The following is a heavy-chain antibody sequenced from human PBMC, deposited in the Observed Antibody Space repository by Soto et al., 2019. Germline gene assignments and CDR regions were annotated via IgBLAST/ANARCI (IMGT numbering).Heavy chain of an antibody. CDR2: IYYSGST. V-gene: IGHV4-59*01. CDR3: ARRYGGNVDY. CDR1: GGSISSDY. J-gene: IGHJ4*02. Sequence: SETLSLTCTVSGGSISSDYWSWIRQPPGKGLEWIGYIYYSGSTNYNPSLKSRVTISVDTSKNQFSLKLSSVTAADTAVYYCARRYGGNVDYWGQGTLVTVS. D-gene: IGHD3-16*01.